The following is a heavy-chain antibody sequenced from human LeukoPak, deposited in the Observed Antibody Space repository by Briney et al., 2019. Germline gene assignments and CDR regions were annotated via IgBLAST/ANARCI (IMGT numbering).Heavy chain of an antibody. CDR3: TVTTDDAFDI. D-gene: IGHD4-17*01. CDR2: IYSGGST. Sequence: LEWVSVIYSGGSTYYADSVKGRFTISRDNSKNTLYLQMNSLIAEDTAVYYCTVTTDDAFDIWGQGTMVTVSS. J-gene: IGHJ3*02. V-gene: IGHV3-53*01.